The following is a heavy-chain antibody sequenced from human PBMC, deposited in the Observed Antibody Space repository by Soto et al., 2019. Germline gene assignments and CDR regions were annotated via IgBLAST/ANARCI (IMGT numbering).Heavy chain of an antibody. CDR2: IYASGST. CDR3: ARSAIPRGGWFRP. D-gene: IGHD2-21*01. J-gene: IGHJ5*02. CDR1: GDSLSTYY. Sequence: SEPLSLTCNVSGDSLSTYYWSWIRQPAGKGLEWIGRIYASGSTNYNPSLKGRVSMSVDTSKKQFSLRMISVTAADTAMYYCARSAIPRGGWFRPWGQGVLVTVSS. V-gene: IGHV4-4*07.